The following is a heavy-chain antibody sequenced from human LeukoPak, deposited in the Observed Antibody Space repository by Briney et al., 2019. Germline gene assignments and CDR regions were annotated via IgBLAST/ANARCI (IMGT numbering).Heavy chain of an antibody. Sequence: ASVKVSCKASGYIFTGYYIHWVRQAPGQGLEWMGWINPNSGDTNYAQKFQGRVTMTRDTSISTAYMELSRLRSDDTAVYYCARDLPRITGTTGWDYWGQGTLVTVSS. CDR2: INPNSGDT. V-gene: IGHV1-2*02. CDR1: GYIFTGYY. CDR3: ARDLPRITGTTGWDY. J-gene: IGHJ4*02. D-gene: IGHD1-7*01.